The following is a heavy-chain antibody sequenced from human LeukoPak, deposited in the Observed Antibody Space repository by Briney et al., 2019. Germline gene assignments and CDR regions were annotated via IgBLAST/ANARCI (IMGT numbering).Heavy chain of an antibody. D-gene: IGHD6-13*01. Sequence: PGGSLRLSCAASGFTFRSYSMKWVRQAPGKGLEWVSSISSSSSYIYYADSVKGRFTISRDNAKNSLYLQMNSLRAEDTAVYYCARWGSSCPFDYWGQGTLVTVSS. CDR1: GFTFRSYS. CDR2: ISSSSSYI. J-gene: IGHJ4*02. V-gene: IGHV3-21*01. CDR3: ARWGSSCPFDY.